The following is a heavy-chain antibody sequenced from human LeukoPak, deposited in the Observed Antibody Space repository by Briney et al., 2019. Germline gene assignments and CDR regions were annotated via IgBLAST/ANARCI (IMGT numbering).Heavy chain of an antibody. J-gene: IGHJ6*03. CDR3: ARRGYGAYYMDV. CDR2: IIPIFGTA. D-gene: IGHD5-18*01. Sequence: GASVKVSCKASGGTFSSYAISWVRQAPGQGLEWMGGIIPIFGTANYAQKFQGRVTITADKSTSTAYMELSSLRSEDTAVYYCARRGYGAYYMDVWGKGTTVTISS. V-gene: IGHV1-69*06. CDR1: GGTFSSYA.